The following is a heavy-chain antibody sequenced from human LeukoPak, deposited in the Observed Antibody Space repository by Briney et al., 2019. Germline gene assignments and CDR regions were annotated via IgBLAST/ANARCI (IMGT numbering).Heavy chain of an antibody. CDR1: GFTFSSYP. D-gene: IGHD2-15*01. J-gene: IGHJ4*02. CDR3: AKGEGYCGGGTCYRYFDS. V-gene: IGHV3-23*01. CDR2: ISTDSTYT. Sequence: GGSLRLSCAASGFTFSSYPMSWVRQAPGKGLEWVSIISTDSTYTFYAHSVKGRFTISRDNSKDTLYLQMSGLRVEDTAVYFCAKGEGYCGGGTCYRYFDSWGQGTLVTVSS.